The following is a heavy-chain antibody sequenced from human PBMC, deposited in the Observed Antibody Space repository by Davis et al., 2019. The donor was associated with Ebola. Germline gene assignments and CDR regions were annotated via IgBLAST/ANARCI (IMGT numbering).Heavy chain of an antibody. CDR3: QQLSSMVGAFDI. Sequence: AASVKVSCKASGYTFTGYYMHWVRQAPGQGLEWMGWINPNSGGTNYAQKFQGRVTMTRDTSISTAYMELSRLRSDDTAVYYCQQLSSMVGAFDIWGQGTMVTVS. V-gene: IGHV1-2*02. D-gene: IGHD6-13*01. J-gene: IGHJ3*02. CDR2: INPNSGGT. CDR1: GYTFTGYY.